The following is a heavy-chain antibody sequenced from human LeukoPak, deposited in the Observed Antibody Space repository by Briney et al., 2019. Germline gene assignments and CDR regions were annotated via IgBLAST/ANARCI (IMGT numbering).Heavy chain of an antibody. V-gene: IGHV1-69*04. D-gene: IGHD3-10*01. J-gene: IGHJ6*02. Sequence: SVKLSCKASGGTFSSYAISWVRQAPGQGLEWMGRIIPILGIANYAQKFQGRVTITADKSTSTAYMELSSLRPEDTAVYYCAREVGNVLLWAYYGMDVWGQGTTVTVSS. CDR2: IIPILGIA. CDR1: GGTFSSYA. CDR3: AREVGNVLLWAYYGMDV.